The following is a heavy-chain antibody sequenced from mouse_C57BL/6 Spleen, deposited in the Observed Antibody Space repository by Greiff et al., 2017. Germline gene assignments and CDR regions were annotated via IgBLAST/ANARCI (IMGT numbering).Heavy chain of an antibody. V-gene: IGHV1-39*01. Sequence: VQLKESGPELVKPGASVKISCKASGYSFTDYNMNWVKQSNGKSLEWIGVINPNYGTTSYNQKFKGKATLTVDQSSSTAYMQLNILTSEDSAVYYCARGDGYDFYARDYWGQGTSVTVSS. J-gene: IGHJ4*01. CDR2: INPNYGTT. CDR1: GYSFTDYN. D-gene: IGHD2-2*01. CDR3: ARGDGYDFYARDY.